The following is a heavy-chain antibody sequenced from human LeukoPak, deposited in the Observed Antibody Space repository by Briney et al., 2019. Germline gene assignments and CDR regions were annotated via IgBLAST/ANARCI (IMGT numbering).Heavy chain of an antibody. CDR2: INHSGGT. CDR3: ARVSLLWFGELLPRPYYYYYGMDV. J-gene: IGHJ6*02. V-gene: IGHV4-34*01. Sequence: SETLSLTCAVYGGSFSGYYWSWIRQPPGKGLEWIGEINHSGGTNYNPSLKSRVTISVDTSKNQFSLKLSSVTAADTAVYYCARVSLLWFGELLPRPYYYYYGMDVWGQGTTVTVSS. D-gene: IGHD3-10*01. CDR1: GGSFSGYY.